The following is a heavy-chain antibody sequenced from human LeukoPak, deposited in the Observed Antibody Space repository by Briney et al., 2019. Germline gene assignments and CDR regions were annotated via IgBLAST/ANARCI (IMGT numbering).Heavy chain of an antibody. Sequence: SETLSLTCTVSGGSISSYYWGWIRQPPGKGLEWIGSIYYSGSTYYNPSLKSRVTISVDTSKNQFSLKLSSVTAADTAVYYCARVGASSSWYALRLDYGMDVWGQGTTVTVSS. V-gene: IGHV4-39*07. CDR1: GGSISSYY. CDR2: IYYSGST. D-gene: IGHD6-13*01. CDR3: ARVGASSSWYALRLDYGMDV. J-gene: IGHJ6*02.